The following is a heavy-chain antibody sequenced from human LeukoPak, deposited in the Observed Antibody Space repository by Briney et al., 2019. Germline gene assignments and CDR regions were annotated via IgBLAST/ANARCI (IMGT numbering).Heavy chain of an antibody. CDR2: IYHSGST. D-gene: IGHD3-10*01. J-gene: IGHJ6*04. V-gene: IGHV4-30-2*01. CDR1: GGSISSGGYS. CDR3: ARVVNYYGSGKYYYYYYGMDV. Sequence: PSETLSLTCAVSGGSISSGGYSWSWIRQPPGKGLEWIGYIYHSGSTYYNPSLKSRVTISVDRSKNQFSLKLSSVTAADTAVYYCARVVNYYGSGKYYYYYYGMDVWGKGTTVTVSS.